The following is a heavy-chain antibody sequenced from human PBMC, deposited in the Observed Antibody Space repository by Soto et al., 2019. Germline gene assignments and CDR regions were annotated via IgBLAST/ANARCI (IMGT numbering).Heavy chain of an antibody. Sequence: QVQLVGSGGGVVQPGRSLRLSCAASGFRFSNYGMHWVRQAPGKGLEWVAVISYDGSNKYYADSVKGRFTVSRDNSKNTLYLQMNSLRPEDTAVYYCAKDTDGYDFGYWGQGTLVAVSS. CDR3: AKDTDGYDFGY. D-gene: IGHD5-12*01. CDR1: GFRFSNYG. V-gene: IGHV3-30*18. J-gene: IGHJ4*02. CDR2: ISYDGSNK.